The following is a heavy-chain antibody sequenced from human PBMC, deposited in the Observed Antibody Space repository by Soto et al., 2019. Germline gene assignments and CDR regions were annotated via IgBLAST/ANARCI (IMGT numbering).Heavy chain of an antibody. CDR2: INPNGGVT. CDR1: GDSFNDYY. V-gene: IGHV1-2*04. D-gene: IGHD5-12*01. Sequence: QVQLVQSGAEVRKPGASVTVSCRSSGDSFNDYYIHWVRQAPGQGFEWMGWINPNGGVTKYAQKFQGWVSMTRDTSIRTVYMRLSRLRSDETAVYYCARESGGATATLDYYYFYMDVWGTGTTVTVSS. CDR3: ARESGGATATLDYYYFYMDV. J-gene: IGHJ6*03.